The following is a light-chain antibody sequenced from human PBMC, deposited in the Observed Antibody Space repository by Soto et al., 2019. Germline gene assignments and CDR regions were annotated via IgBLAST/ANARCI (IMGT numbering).Light chain of an antibody. CDR1: QSITTY. CDR2: GAS. J-gene: IGKJ4*01. V-gene: IGKV1-27*01. Sequence: DIQMTQSPSSLSASVGDRVTITCRASQSITTYLNWYQQKPGKVPRLLIYGASTLQSGVPSRFSGSGSGTDFALTISSLQPEDVATYYCQMYTSAPPRFTFGGGTKVEIK. CDR3: QMYTSAPPRFT.